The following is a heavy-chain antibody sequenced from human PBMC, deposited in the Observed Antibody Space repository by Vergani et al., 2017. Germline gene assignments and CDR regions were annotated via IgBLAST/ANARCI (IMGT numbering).Heavy chain of an antibody. V-gene: IGHV4-39*01. CDR2: IYYSGST. D-gene: IGHD3-10*01. J-gene: IGHJ4*02. Sequence: QLQLQESGPGLVKPSETLSLTCTVSGGSISSSSYYWGWIRQPPGKGLEWIGSIYYSGSTYYNPSLTSRVTISVDTSKNQFSLKLSSVTAADTAVYYCARHSSRVRVHFDYWGQGTLVTVSS. CDR3: ARHSSRVRVHFDY. CDR1: GGSISSSSYY.